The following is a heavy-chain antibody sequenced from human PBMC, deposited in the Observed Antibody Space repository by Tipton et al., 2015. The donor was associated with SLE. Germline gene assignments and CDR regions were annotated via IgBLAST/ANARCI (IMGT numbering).Heavy chain of an antibody. J-gene: IGHJ4*02. V-gene: IGHV5-51*03. CDR1: GYSFTSHW. CDR2: IYPGDSDT. CDR3: ARLVPDCSSTSCYFDP. Sequence: VQLVQSGAEVKKPGESLKISCKGSGYSFTSHWIGWVRQMPGKGLEWMGIIYPGDSDTRYSPPFQGQVTFSADKSISTAYLQWSYLKASDTAMYYCARLVPDCSSTSCYFDPWGQGTLVTVSS. D-gene: IGHD2-2*01.